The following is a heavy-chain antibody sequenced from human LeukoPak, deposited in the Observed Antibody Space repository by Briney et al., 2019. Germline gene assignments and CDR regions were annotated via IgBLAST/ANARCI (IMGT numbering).Heavy chain of an antibody. CDR3: ATATGTCASTY. CDR2: IGDDGSNK. Sequence: GGSLRLSCAASGFTFSRYGMHWVRQAPGKGLEWVAFIGDDGSNKYYADSVKGRFTISRDNSKNTMYLQMNSLRAEDTAVYYCATATGTCASTYWGQGTLVTVSS. CDR1: GFTFSRYG. V-gene: IGHV3-30*02. D-gene: IGHD3-9*01. J-gene: IGHJ4*02.